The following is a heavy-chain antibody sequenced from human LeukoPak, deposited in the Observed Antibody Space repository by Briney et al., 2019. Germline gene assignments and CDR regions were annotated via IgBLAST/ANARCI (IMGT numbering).Heavy chain of an antibody. D-gene: IGHD3-22*01. Sequence: GGSLRLSCAASGFTFSSYWRSWVRQAPEKGLEWVANIKQDGSEKYYVDSVKGRFTISRDNAKNSLYLQMNSLRAEDTAVYYCAKGVYYYDSSGYHYFDYWGQGTLVTVSS. CDR1: GFTFSSYW. CDR2: IKQDGSEK. CDR3: AKGVYYYDSSGYHYFDY. V-gene: IGHV3-7*04. J-gene: IGHJ4*02.